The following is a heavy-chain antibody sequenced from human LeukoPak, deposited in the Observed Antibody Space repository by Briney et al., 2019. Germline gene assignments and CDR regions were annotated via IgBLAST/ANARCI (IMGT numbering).Heavy chain of an antibody. J-gene: IGHJ6*03. V-gene: IGHV3-66*01. Sequence: GGSLRLSCAASGFTVSSNYMSWVRQAPGKGLEWVSVIYSGGSTYYADSVKGRFTISRDNSKNTLYLQMNSLRAEDTAVYYCARGVPSDYYYMDVWGKGTTVTISS. CDR3: ARGVPSDYYYMDV. D-gene: IGHD2-2*01. CDR2: IYSGGST. CDR1: GFTVSSNY.